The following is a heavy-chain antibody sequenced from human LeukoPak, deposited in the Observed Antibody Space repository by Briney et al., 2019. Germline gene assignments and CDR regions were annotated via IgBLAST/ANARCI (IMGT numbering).Heavy chain of an antibody. D-gene: IGHD6-19*01. J-gene: IGHJ4*02. V-gene: IGHV3-21*01. CDR1: AFTFSRFS. CDR3: ARGIAVAAPDY. CDR2: ISSSRDV. Sequence: GGSLILSCAASAFTFSRFSMNWVRKAPGKGLEWVSFISSSRDVYYDHQRKGRFTIYRDNAQNSLYLQIHSLRADDTAVYYCARGIAVAAPDYGGQGSLVSVSS.